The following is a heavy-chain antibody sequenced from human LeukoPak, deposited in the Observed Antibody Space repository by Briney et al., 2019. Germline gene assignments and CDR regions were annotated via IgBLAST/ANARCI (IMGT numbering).Heavy chain of an antibody. D-gene: IGHD3-22*01. CDR3: ATPPTAYTSGSLGY. Sequence: PGGSLRLSCAASGFTFSTFWMKWVRQAPGKGLEWVADINKDGSEEYYVDSVKGRFTISRDNSKNTLYLQMNSLRVEDTAVYYCATPPTAYTSGSLGYWGQGTLVTVSS. CDR1: GFTFSTFW. V-gene: IGHV3-7*01. J-gene: IGHJ4*02. CDR2: INKDGSEE.